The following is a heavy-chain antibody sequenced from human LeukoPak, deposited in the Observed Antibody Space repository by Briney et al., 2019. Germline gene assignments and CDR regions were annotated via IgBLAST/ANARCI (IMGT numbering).Heavy chain of an antibody. J-gene: IGHJ4*02. D-gene: IGHD6-13*01. CDR3: AREQAYSSAWSLHYFDY. Sequence: PGRSLRLSCAASGFTFSSYGMHWVRQAPGKGLEWVAVISYDGSNKYYADSVKGRFTIFRDNSKNTLYLQMDSLRGEDTAVYYCAREQAYSSAWSLHYFDYWGQGTLVTVSS. CDR1: GFTFSSYG. CDR2: ISYDGSNK. V-gene: IGHV3-30*03.